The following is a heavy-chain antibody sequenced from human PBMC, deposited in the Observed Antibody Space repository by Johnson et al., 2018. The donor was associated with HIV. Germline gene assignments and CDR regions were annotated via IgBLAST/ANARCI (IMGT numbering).Heavy chain of an antibody. J-gene: IGHJ3*02. V-gene: IGHV3-11*04. CDR1: GFTVSSNY. Sequence: QVQLVESGGGLVQPGGSLRLSCAASGFTVSSNYMSWVRQAPGKGLEWVSYISSSGNTIYYADSVKGRFTISRDNAKNSLYLQMNSLRAEDTAVYYCARGRKDIEAADGLDNDALDMWGQGTLVTVSS. D-gene: IGHD5-12*01. CDR2: ISSSGNTI. CDR3: ARGRKDIEAADGLDNDALDM.